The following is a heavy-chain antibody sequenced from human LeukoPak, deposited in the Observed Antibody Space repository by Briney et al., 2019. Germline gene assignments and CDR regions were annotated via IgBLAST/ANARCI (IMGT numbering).Heavy chain of an antibody. V-gene: IGHV3-21*01. J-gene: IGHJ4*02. CDR2: ITGSSSYI. CDR3: ARVAGESRDY. Sequence: PGGSLRLSCAASGFTFSTYTMNWVRQAPGKGLEWVSSITGSSSYIFSADSLKGRFTISRDNAKNSLYLQMNSLRAEDTAVYYCARVAGESRDYWGQGTPVTVSS. CDR1: GFTFSTYT.